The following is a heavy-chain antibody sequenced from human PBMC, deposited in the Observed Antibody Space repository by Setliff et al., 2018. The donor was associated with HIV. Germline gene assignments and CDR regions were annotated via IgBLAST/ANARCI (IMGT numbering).Heavy chain of an antibody. J-gene: IGHJ4*02. CDR2: INPNGGRT. Sequence: ASVKVSCKASGYTFTSYYMHWVRQAPGQGLEWMGLINPNGGRTTYAQKFQGRVTMTRATSTSTVYMELSSLTSEDTAVYFCARGSRITVVSVLIYSRFDYWGQGTLVTVSS. CDR3: ARGSRITVVSVLIYSRFDY. V-gene: IGHV1-46*01. CDR1: GYTFTSYY. D-gene: IGHD3-3*01.